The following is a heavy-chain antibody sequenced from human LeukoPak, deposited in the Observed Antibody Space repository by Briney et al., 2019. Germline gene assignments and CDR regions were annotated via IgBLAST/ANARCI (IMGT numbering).Heavy chain of an antibody. V-gene: IGHV3-64*01. D-gene: IGHD1-26*01. CDR2: ISSNGGST. Sequence: GGSLRLSCAAPGFTFSSYAMHWVRQAPGKGLEYVSAISSNGGSTYYANSVKGRFTISRDNSKNTLYLQMGSLRAEDMAVYYCARRAEGYSGSYPYYMDVWGKGTMVTVSS. J-gene: IGHJ6*03. CDR3: ARRAEGYSGSYPYYMDV. CDR1: GFTFSSYA.